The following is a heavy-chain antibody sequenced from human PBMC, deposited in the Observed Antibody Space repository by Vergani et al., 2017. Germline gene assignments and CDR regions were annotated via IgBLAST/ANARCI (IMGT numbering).Heavy chain of an antibody. D-gene: IGHD3-22*01. V-gene: IGHV3-23*01. CDR1: GFTFSACP. CDR2: ISARYPST. CDR3: ARLSYDTTPYLQGGYDC. Sequence: EVQLLQSGGGVIQPGGSVRLSCAASGFTFSACPMTWVRQAPGKGLEWVSAISARYPSTYYADSVKGRCTISRDNSKNMLYLQMNSLRAEDTAVYYCARLSYDTTPYLQGGYDCWGQGTLVSVSS. J-gene: IGHJ4*02.